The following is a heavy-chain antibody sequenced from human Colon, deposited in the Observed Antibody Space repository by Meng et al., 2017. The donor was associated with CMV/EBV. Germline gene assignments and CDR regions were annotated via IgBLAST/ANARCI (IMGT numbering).Heavy chain of an antibody. D-gene: IGHD5-18*01. J-gene: IGHJ4*02. V-gene: IGHV3-21*01. CDR2: ISSGSSDI. Sequence: GESLKISCAGSGFTFSTYSMNWVRQAPGKGLEWVSSISSGSSDIYYADSVKGRFTISRDNAKNSLYLQMNSLRAEDTAVYYCASYTWTQLCIWGQGTLVTVSS. CDR3: ASYTWTQLCI. CDR1: GFTFSTYS.